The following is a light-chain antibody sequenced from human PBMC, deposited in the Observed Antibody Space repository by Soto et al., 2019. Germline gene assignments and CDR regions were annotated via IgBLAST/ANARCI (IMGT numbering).Light chain of an antibody. V-gene: IGLV2-14*03. J-gene: IGLJ2*01. CDR1: SSDIGAYDY. Sequence: QSALTQPASVSGSPGQSITISCTGTSSDIGAYDYVSWYQQHPGKAPKLMIYEVFRRPSGISDRFSGSKSGNTASLTISGLQAEDEADYYCCSYTTTSTFAFGGGTKLTVL. CDR3: CSYTTTSTFA. CDR2: EVF.